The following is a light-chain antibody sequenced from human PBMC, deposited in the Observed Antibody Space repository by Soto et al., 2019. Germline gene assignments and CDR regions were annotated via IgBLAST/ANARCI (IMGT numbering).Light chain of an antibody. V-gene: IGKV3-20*01. J-gene: IGKJ4*01. CDR2: STS. CDR1: ESISSSY. Sequence: EIVLTQSPGALSLSPGEGATLRCSASESISSSYLAWYQQRRGQAPRLLIYSTSTRAAGISPRFSGSGAGRDFNLTISSLEPEDSAIYYCQQYGASPQATFGGGTRVEI. CDR3: QQYGASPQAT.